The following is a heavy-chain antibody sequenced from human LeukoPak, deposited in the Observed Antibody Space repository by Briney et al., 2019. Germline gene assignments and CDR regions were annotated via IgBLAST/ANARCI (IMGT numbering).Heavy chain of an antibody. CDR2: IYYSGST. D-gene: IGHD1-26*01. CDR1: GGSISSGGYY. Sequence: SQTLSLTCTVSGGSISSGGYYWSWIRQHPGKGLEWIGYIYYSGSTYYNPSLKSRVTISVDTSKNQFSLKLSSVTAADTAVYHCARGIHDVGCLDYWGQGTLVTVSS. J-gene: IGHJ4*02. CDR3: ARGIHDVGCLDY. V-gene: IGHV4-31*03.